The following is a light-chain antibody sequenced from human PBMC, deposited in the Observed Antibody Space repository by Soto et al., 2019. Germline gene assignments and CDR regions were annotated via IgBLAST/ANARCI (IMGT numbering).Light chain of an antibody. Sequence: ALAQPGSVSAPPGQPSTISATGTRIEVVAYNYVCSCQQHPAKTPKLMIYKISNRPSRVSNRLSGSKSGNTASLTISGLQAEDEADYYCSSYISSSTLVFGTGTKVPV. CDR2: KIS. CDR3: SSYISSSTLV. J-gene: IGLJ1*01. V-gene: IGLV2-14*01. CDR1: RIEVVAYNY.